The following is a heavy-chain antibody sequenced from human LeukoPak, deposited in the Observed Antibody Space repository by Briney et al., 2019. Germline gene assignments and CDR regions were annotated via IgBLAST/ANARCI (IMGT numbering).Heavy chain of an antibody. CDR2: IYYSGST. Sequence: SETLSLTRTVSGGSISSSSYYWGWIRQPPGKGLEWIGSIYYSGSTYYNPSLKSRVTISVDTSKNQFSLKLSSVTAADTAVYYCARHSHSFGDYESGWFDPWGQGTLVTVSS. J-gene: IGHJ5*02. CDR1: GGSISSSSYY. D-gene: IGHD4-17*01. V-gene: IGHV4-39*01. CDR3: ARHSHSFGDYESGWFDP.